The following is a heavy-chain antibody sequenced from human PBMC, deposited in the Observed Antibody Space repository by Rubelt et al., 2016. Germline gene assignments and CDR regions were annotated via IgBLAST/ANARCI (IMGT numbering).Heavy chain of an antibody. D-gene: IGHD5-18*01. Sequence: QLQLQESGPGLVKPSETLSLTCTVSGGSISSSSYYWGWIRQPPGKGLEWIGSIYYSGSTYYNPSPKSRVTISVDTSKNQFSLKLSSVTAADTAVYYCARDRVDTALVAEVWYPFDYWGQGTLVTVSS. V-gene: IGHV4-39*07. CDR1: GGSISSSSYY. J-gene: IGHJ4*02. CDR3: ARDRVDTALVAEVWYPFDY. CDR2: IYYSGST.